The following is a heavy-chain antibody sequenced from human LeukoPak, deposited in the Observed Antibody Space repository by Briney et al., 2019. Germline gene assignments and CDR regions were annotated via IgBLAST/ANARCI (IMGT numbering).Heavy chain of an antibody. D-gene: IGHD1-14*01. CDR2: INSDGSST. Sequence: GGSLRLSCAASGFTFSSYWMHWVRQAPGKGLVWVSRINSDGSSTSYADSVKGRFTVSRDNAKNTLYLQMNSLRAEDTAVYYCARGTLNIPGEHGAFDYWGQGTLVTVSS. J-gene: IGHJ4*02. CDR3: ARGTLNIPGEHGAFDY. CDR1: GFTFSSYW. V-gene: IGHV3-74*01.